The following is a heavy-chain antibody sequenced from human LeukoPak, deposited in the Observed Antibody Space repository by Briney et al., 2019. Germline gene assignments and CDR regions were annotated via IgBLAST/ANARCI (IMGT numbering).Heavy chain of an antibody. CDR3: ARDGDGFYY. J-gene: IGHJ4*02. D-gene: IGHD2/OR15-2a*01. Sequence: GSLRLSCAASGFTFSNYWMSWVRQAPGKGLECVANIKQDGSEKYYVDSVKGRFSISKDNAKNSLYLEMNSLRVEDTAVYYCARDGDGFYYWGQGTLVIVSS. CDR2: IKQDGSEK. CDR1: GFTFSNYW. V-gene: IGHV3-7*01.